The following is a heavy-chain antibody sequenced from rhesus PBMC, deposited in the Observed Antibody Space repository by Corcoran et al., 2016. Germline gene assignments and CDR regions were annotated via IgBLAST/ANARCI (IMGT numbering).Heavy chain of an antibody. CDR1: GFSFSDYY. D-gene: IGHD2-15*01. V-gene: IGHV3S18*01. CDR2: ISYTGGST. J-gene: IGHJ4*01. CDR3: ARYDCSSTYCSAFDY. Sequence: EVQLVESGGGLAKPGGSLRLSCAASGFSFSDYYMYWVRQAPGKGLEWVSGISYTGGSTYYADSVKGRFTISRENAKNTLYLQMDSLRAEDTAVDYCARYDCSSTYCSAFDYWGQGVLVTVSS.